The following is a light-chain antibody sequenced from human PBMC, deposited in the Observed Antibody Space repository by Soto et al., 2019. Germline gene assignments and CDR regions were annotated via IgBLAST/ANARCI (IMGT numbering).Light chain of an antibody. CDR2: YDR. CDR3: QVWDSSSDHPV. V-gene: IGLV3-21*04. CDR1: NIVRKN. J-gene: IGLJ2*01. Sequence: SYELTQPPSMSVAPGETATMTCGGNNIVRKNVHWYQQKPGQAPVLVIYYDRDRPAGIPERFSGSNSGNTAYLTISKVEAGDEADYYCQVWDSSSDHPVFGGGTKLTVL.